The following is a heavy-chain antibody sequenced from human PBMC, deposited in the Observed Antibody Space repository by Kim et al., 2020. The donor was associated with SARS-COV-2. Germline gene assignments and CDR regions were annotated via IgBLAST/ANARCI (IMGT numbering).Heavy chain of an antibody. J-gene: IGHJ4*02. Sequence: SVKGRFTISRDNYKNTLYLQMNSRRAEDTAVYYCAKDTWVDTAMVTPFDYWGQGTLVTVSS. V-gene: IGHV3-23*01. D-gene: IGHD5-18*01. CDR3: AKDTWVDTAMVTPFDY.